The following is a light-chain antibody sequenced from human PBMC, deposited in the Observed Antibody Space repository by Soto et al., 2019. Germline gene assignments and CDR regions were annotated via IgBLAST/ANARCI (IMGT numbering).Light chain of an antibody. J-gene: IGLJ1*01. CDR2: EVS. Sequence: QCALTQPASVSGSPGESITISCTGTSSDVGSYNLVSWYQQHPGKAPKLMIYEVSKRPSGVSNRFSGSKSGNTASLTISGLQAEDEADYYCCSYAGSSTAYVFGTGTKVTVL. CDR3: CSYAGSSTAYV. V-gene: IGLV2-23*02. CDR1: SSDVGSYNL.